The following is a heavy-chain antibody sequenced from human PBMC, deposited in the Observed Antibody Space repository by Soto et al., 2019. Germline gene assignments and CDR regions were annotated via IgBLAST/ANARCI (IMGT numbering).Heavy chain of an antibody. V-gene: IGHV3-30-3*01. CDR1: GFTFSSYT. CDR2: ISYDGTNK. J-gene: IGHJ4*02. D-gene: IGHD6-13*01. Sequence: QVQLVESGGGVVQPGRSLRLSCAASGFTFSSYTMHWVRQAPGKGLEWVTLISYDGTNKYYADSVKGRFTVARDTSKNTLYLQMNSLRDEDTAMYYCAREGIPGSFDYWGQGTLVTVSS. CDR3: AREGIPGSFDY.